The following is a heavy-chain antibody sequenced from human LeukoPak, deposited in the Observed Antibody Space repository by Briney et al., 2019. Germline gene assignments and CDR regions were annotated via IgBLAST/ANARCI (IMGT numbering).Heavy chain of an antibody. CDR2: INPNSGGT. D-gene: IGHD1-1*01. V-gene: IGHV1-2*02. Sequence: PGASVEVSCKASGYTFTGYYMHWVRQAPGQGLEWMGWINPNSGGTNYAQKFQGRVTMTRDTSISAAYMELSRLRSDDTAVYYCARVPDSVTPVLAYYYGMDVWGQGTTVTVSS. CDR1: GYTFTGYY. J-gene: IGHJ6*02. CDR3: ARVPDSVTPVLAYYYGMDV.